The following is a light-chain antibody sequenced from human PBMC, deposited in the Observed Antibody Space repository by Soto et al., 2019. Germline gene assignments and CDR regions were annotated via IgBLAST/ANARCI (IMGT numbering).Light chain of an antibody. CDR1: QDIGTW. CDR2: VAS. V-gene: IGKV1-12*01. J-gene: IGKJ3*01. Sequence: DIPLTQSPSSVSASVGDRVTITCRASQDIGTWLAWYQQKPGKAPKLLIYVASNLQSGVPSRFSGAEPGTDFNITNTSLQPEDFATYHCQQADSFPFTVGPGTKVDFK. CDR3: QQADSFPFT.